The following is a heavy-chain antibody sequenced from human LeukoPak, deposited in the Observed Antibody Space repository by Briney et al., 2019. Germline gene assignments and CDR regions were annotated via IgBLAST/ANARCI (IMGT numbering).Heavy chain of an antibody. CDR2: IYYSGST. CDR1: GGSISSYY. V-gene: IGHV4-39*07. CDR3: ARASAAVAAKGGYYYYYMDV. D-gene: IGHD6-19*01. Sequence: SETLSLTCTVSGGSISSYYWGWIRQPPGKGLEWIGSIYYSGSTYYNPSLKSRVTISVDTSKNQFSLKLSSVTAADTAVYYCARASAAVAAKGGYYYYYMDVWGKGTTVTVSS. J-gene: IGHJ6*03.